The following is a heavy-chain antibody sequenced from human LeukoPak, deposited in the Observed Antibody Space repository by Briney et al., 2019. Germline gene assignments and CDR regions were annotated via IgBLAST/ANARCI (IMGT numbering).Heavy chain of an antibody. CDR3: ARGVTAIHDYYYYYMDV. CDR2: IIPIFGTA. J-gene: IGHJ6*03. Sequence: ASVTVSCKASGGTFSSYAISWVRQAPGQGLEWMGGIIPIFGTANYAQKFQGRVTITADKSTSTAYMELSSLRSEDTAVYYCARGVTAIHDYYYYYMDVWGKGTTVTVSS. D-gene: IGHD2-21*02. V-gene: IGHV1-69*06. CDR1: GGTFSSYA.